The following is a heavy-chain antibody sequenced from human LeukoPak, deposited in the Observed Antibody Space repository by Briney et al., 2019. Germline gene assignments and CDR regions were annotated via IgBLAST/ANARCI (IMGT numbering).Heavy chain of an antibody. CDR1: RFTFSSYG. D-gene: IGHD3-22*01. V-gene: IGHV3-23*01. CDR3: AKSSYYDASGYYREYYFDY. Sequence: GGSLRLSCAASRFTFSSYGMSWVRQAPGKGLEWVSFISGSGGSTYYADSVKGRFTISRDNSKNTLYLQMNSLRDEDTAVYYCAKSSYYDASGYYREYYFDYWGQGTLGTVSS. CDR2: ISGSGGST. J-gene: IGHJ4*02.